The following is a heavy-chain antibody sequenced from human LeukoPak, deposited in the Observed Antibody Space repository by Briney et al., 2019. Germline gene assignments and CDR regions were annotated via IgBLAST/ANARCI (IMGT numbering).Heavy chain of an antibody. CDR2: IIPILGMA. CDR3: ARVDCSGGSCLFDP. D-gene: IGHD2-15*01. CDR1: GGAFSSHT. J-gene: IGHJ5*02. V-gene: IGHV1-69*02. Sequence: SVKVSCKASGGAFSSHTISWVRQAPGQGLEWMGRIIPILGMANYAQKFQGRVTITADKSTSTAYMELSSLRSEDTAVYYCARVDCSGGSCLFDPWGQGTLVTVSS.